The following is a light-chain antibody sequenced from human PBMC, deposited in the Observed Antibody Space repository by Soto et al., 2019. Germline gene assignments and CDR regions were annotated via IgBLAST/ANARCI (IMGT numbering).Light chain of an antibody. V-gene: IGLV3-21*02. CDR3: QVWHSSSVRV. CDR2: DDR. J-gene: IGLJ3*02. CDR1: NIGAKV. Sequence: SYELTQPPSVSVAPGQTATITCGGNNIGAKVVHWFQQRKPGQAPVLVVFDDRDRPSGIPERFSGFNSGNTATLTISGVEAGDEADYYCQVWHSSSVRVFGGGTQLTVL.